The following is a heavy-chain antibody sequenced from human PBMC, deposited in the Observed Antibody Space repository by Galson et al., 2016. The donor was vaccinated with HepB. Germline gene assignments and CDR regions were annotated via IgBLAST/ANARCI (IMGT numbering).Heavy chain of an antibody. D-gene: IGHD3-22*01. CDR3: ARSGTYYIFDF. J-gene: IGHJ4*02. V-gene: IGHV4-59*01. Sequence: SETLSLTCSVSGGSITDYRWSWIRQPPGKGLEWIGYFCGSGRTDYNPSLKSRVTLSVDTSKNQFSLKLSSMTAADTAVYYCARSGTYYIFDFWGQGTLVTVSS. CDR2: FCGSGRT. CDR1: GGSITDYR.